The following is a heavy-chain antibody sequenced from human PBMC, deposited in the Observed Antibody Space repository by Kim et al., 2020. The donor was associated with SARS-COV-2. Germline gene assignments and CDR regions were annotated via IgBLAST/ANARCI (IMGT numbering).Heavy chain of an antibody. V-gene: IGHV3-48*03. J-gene: IGHJ5*01. CDR2: IGKSNSAR. CDR3: VRGTAWFNS. CDR1: GFTFTSFE. Sequence: GGSLRLSCAASGFTFTSFEMNWVRQAPGRGLEWVAYIGKSNSARYYADSVKGRFTISRDNADDSLYLYMNDLRVDDTATYYCVRGTAWFNSWGQGTLVTASS.